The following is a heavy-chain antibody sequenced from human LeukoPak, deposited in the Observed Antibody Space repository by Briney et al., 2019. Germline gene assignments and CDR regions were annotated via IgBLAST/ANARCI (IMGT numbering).Heavy chain of an antibody. CDR3: ASPFIAAAGMGAFDI. J-gene: IGHJ3*02. Sequence: TGGSLRLSCAASGFTFDDYGMSWVRQAPGKGLEWVSGINWNGGSTGYADSVKGRFTISRDNAKNSLYLQMNSLRAEDTALYYCASPFIAAAGMGAFDIWGQGTMVTVSS. V-gene: IGHV3-20*04. CDR2: INWNGGST. D-gene: IGHD6-13*01. CDR1: GFTFDDYG.